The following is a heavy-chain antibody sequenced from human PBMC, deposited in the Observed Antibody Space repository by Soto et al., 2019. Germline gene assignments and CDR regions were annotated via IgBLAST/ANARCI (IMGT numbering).Heavy chain of an antibody. CDR1: GFTFSSYG. D-gene: IGHD3-10*01. J-gene: IGHJ4*02. CDR3: AKSRSWITMVRGALDY. V-gene: IGHV3-30*18. CDR2: ISYDGSNK. Sequence: PGGSLRLSCAASGFTFSSYGMHWVRQAPDKGLEWVAAISYDGSNKYYADSVKGRFTISRDNSKNTMYLQMNSLRDEDTAVYYCAKSRSWITMVRGALDYWGQGTLVTVSS.